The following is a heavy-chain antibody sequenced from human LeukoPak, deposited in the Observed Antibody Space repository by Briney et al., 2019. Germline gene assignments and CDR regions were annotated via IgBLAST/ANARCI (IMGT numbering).Heavy chain of an antibody. CDR2: FHSSGNT. V-gene: IGHV4-61*01. Sequence: SETLSLTCTVSGDSLSSRKYYWNWIRPPPGKTLEWNGYFHSSGNTIYNPSLKSRATISADTSKNQFSLTVTSVTAADTAFYYCARDYCGGTTCYPDYWGQGTLVTVSS. D-gene: IGHD2-2*01. CDR1: GDSLSSRKYY. CDR3: ARDYCGGTTCYPDY. J-gene: IGHJ4*02.